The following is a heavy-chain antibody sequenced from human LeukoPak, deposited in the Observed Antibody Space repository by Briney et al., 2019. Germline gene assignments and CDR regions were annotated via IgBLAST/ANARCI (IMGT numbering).Heavy chain of an antibody. CDR2: ISWNSGSI. J-gene: IGHJ4*02. CDR3: AKDRSSGWYYFDY. Sequence: PGRSLRLSCAASGFTFDDYAMHWVRQAPGKGLEWVSGISWNSGSIGYADSVKGRFTISRDNAKNSLYLQMNSLRAEDTALYYCAKDRSSGWYYFDYWGQGTLVTVSS. D-gene: IGHD6-19*01. CDR1: GFTFDDYA. V-gene: IGHV3-9*01.